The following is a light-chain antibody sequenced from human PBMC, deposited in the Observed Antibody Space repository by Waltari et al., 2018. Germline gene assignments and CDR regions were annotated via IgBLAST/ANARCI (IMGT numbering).Light chain of an antibody. CDR2: EVS. CDR1: SSDVGGYNY. J-gene: IGLJ2*01. Sequence: QSALAQPPSASGSPGQSVTISCTGTSSDVGGYNYVSWYQQHPGQAPKLMMYEVSKRPSGVPDRFSGSKSGNTASLTVSGLQAEDEAAYYCSSYAGSNFVVFGGGTKVTVL. CDR3: SSYAGSNFVV. V-gene: IGLV2-8*01.